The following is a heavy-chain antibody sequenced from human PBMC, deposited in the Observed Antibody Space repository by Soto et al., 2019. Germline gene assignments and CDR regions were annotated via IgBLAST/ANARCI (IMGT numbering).Heavy chain of an antibody. J-gene: IGHJ4*02. CDR3: ARDKGYCTNGVCLGYFDY. CDR2: IWYDGSNK. D-gene: IGHD2-8*01. V-gene: IGHV3-33*01. CDR1: GFTFSSYG. Sequence: GGSLRLSCAASGFTFSSYGMHWVRQAPGKGLEWVAVIWYDGSNKYYADSVKGRFTISRDNSKNTLYLQMNSLRAEDTAVYYCARDKGYCTNGVCLGYFDYWGQGTLVTVSS.